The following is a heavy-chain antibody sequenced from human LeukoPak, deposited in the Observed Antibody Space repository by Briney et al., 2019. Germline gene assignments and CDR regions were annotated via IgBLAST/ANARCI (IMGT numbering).Heavy chain of an antibody. Sequence: GGSLRLSCAASGFTFSSYAMSWVRQAPGKGLEWVSPINGGGGGTYYADSVKGRFTISRDNSKNTLYLQMNSLRAEDTAVYYCAKAPGGSAYDAFDIWGQGTLVTVSS. D-gene: IGHD3-10*01. J-gene: IGHJ3*02. CDR3: AKAPGGSAYDAFDI. CDR2: INGGGGGT. CDR1: GFTFSSYA. V-gene: IGHV3-23*01.